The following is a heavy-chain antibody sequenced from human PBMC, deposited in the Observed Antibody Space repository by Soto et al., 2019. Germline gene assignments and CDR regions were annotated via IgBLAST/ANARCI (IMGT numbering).Heavy chain of an antibody. CDR3: ARLVVAATRIYYGMDV. V-gene: IGHV4-30-2*01. CDR1: GGSISSGGYS. Sequence: QLQLQESGSGLVKPSQTLSLTCAVSGGSISSGGYSWSWIRQPPGKGLEWIGYIYHSGSTYYNPSLKSRVTISVDRSKNQFSLKLSSVTAADTAVYHCARLVVAATRIYYGMDVWGQGTTVTVSS. D-gene: IGHD2-15*01. J-gene: IGHJ6*02. CDR2: IYHSGST.